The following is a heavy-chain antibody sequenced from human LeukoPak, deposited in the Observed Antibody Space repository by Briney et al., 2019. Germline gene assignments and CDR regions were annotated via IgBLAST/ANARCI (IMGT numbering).Heavy chain of an antibody. D-gene: IGHD6-13*01. CDR3: ASSGLIAAAGTGEFDP. CDR1: GFTFSSYS. V-gene: IGHV3-21*01. CDR2: ISSSSSYI. Sequence: GGSLRLSCAASGFTFSSYSMHWVRQAPGKGLESVSSISSSSSYIYYADSVKGRFTISRDNAKNSLYLQMNSLRAEDTAVYYCASSGLIAAAGTGEFDPWGQGTLVTVSS. J-gene: IGHJ5*02.